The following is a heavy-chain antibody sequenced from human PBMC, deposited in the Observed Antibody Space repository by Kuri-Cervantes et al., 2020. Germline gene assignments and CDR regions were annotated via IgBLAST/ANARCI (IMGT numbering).Heavy chain of an antibody. J-gene: IGHJ4*02. CDR1: GFTFSSYG. CDR2: ISYDGSNK. V-gene: IGHV3-30*03. D-gene: IGHD3-10*01. Sequence: GGSLRLSCAASGFTFSSYGMHWVRQAPGKGLEWVAVISYDGSNKYYADSVKGRFTISRDNSKNTLYLQMNSLRAEDTALYYCARDYGFRRYYFDYWGQGILVTVSS. CDR3: ARDYGFRRYYFDY.